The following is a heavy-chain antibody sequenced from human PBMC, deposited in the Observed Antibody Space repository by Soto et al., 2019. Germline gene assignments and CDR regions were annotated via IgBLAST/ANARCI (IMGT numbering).Heavy chain of an antibody. D-gene: IGHD3-16*02. CDR2: IHYSGST. J-gene: IGHJ3*02. Sequence: QVQLQESGPGLVKPSETLSLTCTVSGGSISSYYWSWIRQPPGKGLEWIGYIHYSGSTNYNPSLKRRVTISVDTSKNQFALKLSSVTAADTAVYYCARERGGRVIAPDAFDIWGQGTMVTVSS. CDR3: ARERGGRVIAPDAFDI. CDR1: GGSISSYY. V-gene: IGHV4-59*01.